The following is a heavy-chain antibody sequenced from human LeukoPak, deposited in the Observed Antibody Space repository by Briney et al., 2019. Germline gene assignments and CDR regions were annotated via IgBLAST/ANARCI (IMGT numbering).Heavy chain of an antibody. CDR2: IHYSGRP. J-gene: IGHJ6*02. CDR3: ARFGVDYDMDV. D-gene: IGHD3-16*01. CDR1: GGSISGHY. Sequence: VKPSETLSLTCTVSGGSISGHYWTWIRQPPGKGLEWIGQIHYSGRPDYNPSLKSRVTISVDTSKNQLSLKVTSVTGADTAVYYCARFGVDYDMDVWGQGTTVTVSS. V-gene: IGHV4-59*11.